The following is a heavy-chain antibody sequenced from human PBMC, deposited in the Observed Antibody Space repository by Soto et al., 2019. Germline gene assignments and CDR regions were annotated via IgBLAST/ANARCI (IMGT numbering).Heavy chain of an antibody. CDR2: IDPSDGST. CDR1: GYSLTRYY. CDR3: ARKYVFDY. D-gene: IGHD2-8*01. Sequence: QVQLVQSGAEVKKPGASVKVSCKASGYSLTRYYMHWVRQAPGQGLEWMGIIDPSDGSTTYAQRFQGRVTMTRDASSNTVYMELGNLRSDDTAVYFCARKYVFDYWGQGTLVTVSS. J-gene: IGHJ4*02. V-gene: IGHV1-46*01.